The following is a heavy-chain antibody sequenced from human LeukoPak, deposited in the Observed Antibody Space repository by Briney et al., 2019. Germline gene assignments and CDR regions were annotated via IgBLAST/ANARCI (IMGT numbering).Heavy chain of an antibody. D-gene: IGHD3-22*01. J-gene: IGHJ5*02. CDR2: MNPNSGNT. V-gene: IGHV1-8*01. CDR1: GYTFTSYD. Sequence: ASVKVSCKASGYTFTSYDINWVRQATGQGLEWMGWMNPNSGNTGYAQKFQVRVTMTRNTSISTAYMELSSLRSEDTAVYYCARDGPDYYDSSGYYNWFDPWGQGTLVTVSS. CDR3: ARDGPDYYDSSGYYNWFDP.